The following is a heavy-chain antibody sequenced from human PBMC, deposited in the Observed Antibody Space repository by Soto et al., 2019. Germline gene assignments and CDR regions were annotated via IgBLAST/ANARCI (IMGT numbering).Heavy chain of an antibody. CDR1: GFTFSSYS. J-gene: IGHJ3*02. CDR2: ISSSSSTI. V-gene: IGHV3-48*02. Sequence: EVQLVESGGGLVQPGGSLRLSCAASGFTFSSYSMNWVRQAPGKGLEWVSYISSSSSTIYYADSVKGRFTISRDNAKNSLYLQMHSLRDEDTAVYYCARDGIGGAFDIWGQGTMVTVSS. CDR3: ARDGIGGAFDI.